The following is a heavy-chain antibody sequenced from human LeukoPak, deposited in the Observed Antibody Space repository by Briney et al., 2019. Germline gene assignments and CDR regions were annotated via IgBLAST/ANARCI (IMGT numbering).Heavy chain of an antibody. CDR2: IYWNDDK. CDR1: GFSLSTSGVG. CDR3: AHRLRVVVPAAIGAFDI. D-gene: IGHD2-2*01. J-gene: IGHJ3*02. Sequence: SGPTLVNPTQTLTLTCTFSGFSLSTSGVGVGWIRQPPGKALEWLALIYWNDDKRYSPSLKSRLTITKDTSKNQVVLTMTNMDPVDTATYYCAHRLRVVVPAAIGAFDIWGQGTMVTVSS. V-gene: IGHV2-5*01.